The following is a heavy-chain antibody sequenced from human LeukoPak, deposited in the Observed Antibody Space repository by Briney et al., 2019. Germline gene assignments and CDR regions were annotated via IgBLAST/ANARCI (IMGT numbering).Heavy chain of an antibody. V-gene: IGHV1-18*01. CDR2: ISAYNGNT. CDR3: ARDQDYYGSGSYNWFDP. J-gene: IGHJ5*02. Sequence: GASVKVSCKASGGTFSSYGISWVRQAPGQGLEWMGWISAYNGNTNYAQKLQGRVTMTTDTSTSTAYMELRSLRSDDTAVYYCARDQDYYGSGSYNWFDPWGQGTLVTVSS. D-gene: IGHD3-10*01. CDR1: GGTFSSYG.